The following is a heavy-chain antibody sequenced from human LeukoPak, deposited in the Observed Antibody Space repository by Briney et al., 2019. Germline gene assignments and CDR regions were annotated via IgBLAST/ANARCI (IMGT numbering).Heavy chain of an antibody. CDR2: IYTSGST. V-gene: IGHV4-61*02. D-gene: IGHD6-6*01. CDR3: ARVRVSYSSSSYYYYGMDV. CDR1: GGSISSGSYY. J-gene: IGHJ6*02. Sequence: SETLSLTCTVSGGSISSGSYYWSWIRQPAGKGLEWIGRIYTSGSTNYNPSLKSRVTISVDTSKNQFSLKLSSVTAADTAVYYCARVRVSYSSSSYYYYGMDVWGQGTTVTVSS.